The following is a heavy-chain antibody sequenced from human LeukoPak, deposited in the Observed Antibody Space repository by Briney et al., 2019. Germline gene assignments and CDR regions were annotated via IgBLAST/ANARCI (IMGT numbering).Heavy chain of an antibody. CDR2: IIPILGIA. V-gene: IGHV1-69*04. CDR3: ASYVSGSYAYYFDY. J-gene: IGHJ4*02. D-gene: IGHD1-26*01. CDR1: GGTFSSYA. Sequence: ASVKVSCKASGGTFSSYAISWVRQAPGQGLEWMGRIIPILGIANYAQKFQGRVTITADKSTSTAYMGLSSLRSEDTAVYYCASYVSGSYAYYFDYWGQGTLVTVSS.